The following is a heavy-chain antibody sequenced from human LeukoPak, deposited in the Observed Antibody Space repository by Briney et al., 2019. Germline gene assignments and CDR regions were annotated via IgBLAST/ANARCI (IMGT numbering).Heavy chain of an antibody. CDR1: GGSFSGYY. J-gene: IGHJ4*02. V-gene: IGHV4-34*01. CDR3: ARGHVAAAPDY. CDR2: INHSGST. Sequence: PSETLSLTCAVCGGSFSGYYWSWIRQPPGKGLEWIGEINHSGSTNYNPSLKSRVTISVDTSKNQFSLKLSSVTAADTAVYYCARGHVAAAPDYWGQGTLVTVSS. D-gene: IGHD6-13*01.